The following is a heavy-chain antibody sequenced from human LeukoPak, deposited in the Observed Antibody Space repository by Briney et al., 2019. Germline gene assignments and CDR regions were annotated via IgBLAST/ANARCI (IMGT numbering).Heavy chain of an antibody. D-gene: IGHD3-10*01. CDR3: AGGLAYYYGSGTFAFDI. CDR2: ISFDGSIK. Sequence: PGRSLRLSCAASGFTFNSYGMHWVRQVPGKGLEWVAVISFDGSIKYYADSVKGRFTISRDNSKNTVYLQMNSLRAEDTAVYYCAGGLAYYYGSGTFAFDIWGQGTMVTVSS. J-gene: IGHJ3*02. V-gene: IGHV3-30*03. CDR1: GFTFNSYG.